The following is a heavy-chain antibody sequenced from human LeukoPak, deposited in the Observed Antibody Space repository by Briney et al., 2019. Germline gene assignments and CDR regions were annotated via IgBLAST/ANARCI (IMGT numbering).Heavy chain of an antibody. CDR3: ARLSYVGFDY. J-gene: IGHJ4*02. CDR1: GGSISSYY. Sequence: SETLSLTCTVSGGSISSYYWSWIRQPPGKGLEWIGYIYYSGSTNYNPSLKSRVTISVDTSKNQFSLKLSSVTAADTAVYYCARLSYVGFDYWGQGTLVTVSS. D-gene: IGHD1-26*01. CDR2: IYYSGST. V-gene: IGHV4-59*08.